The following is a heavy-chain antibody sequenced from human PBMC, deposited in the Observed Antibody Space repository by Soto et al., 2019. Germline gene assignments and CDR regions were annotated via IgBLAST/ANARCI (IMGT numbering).Heavy chain of an antibody. CDR1: GYDISTSW. V-gene: IGHV5-51*01. CDR2: IYPGDSDT. Sequence: EVELFQSGAEVKKPGESLKISCKTSGYDISTSWSAWVRQTPGRGVEWMGIIYPGDSDTRYIQSFEGQVTVSVDKPMRIAYSEWRSLTASDSAICYCTRRGDGAYYGPGNFDFWGQGTMVTVPT. D-gene: IGHD3-10*01. CDR3: TRRGDGAYYGPGNFDF. J-gene: IGHJ4*02.